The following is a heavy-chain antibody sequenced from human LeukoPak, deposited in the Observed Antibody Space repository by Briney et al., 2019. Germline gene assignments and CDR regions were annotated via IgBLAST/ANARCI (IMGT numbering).Heavy chain of an antibody. V-gene: IGHV1-18*01. CDR3: ARTTIFGVVIRGAFDI. CDR1: GYTFTSYG. CDR2: ISAYNGNT. D-gene: IGHD3-3*01. J-gene: IGHJ3*02. Sequence: ASVKVSCKASGYTFTSYGISWVRQAPGQGLEWMGWISAYNGNTNYAQKLQGRVTMTTDTSTSTAYMELRSLRSDDTAVYYCARTTIFGVVIRGAFDIWSQGTMVTVSS.